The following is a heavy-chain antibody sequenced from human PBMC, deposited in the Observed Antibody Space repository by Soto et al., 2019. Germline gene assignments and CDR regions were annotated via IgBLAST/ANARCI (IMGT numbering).Heavy chain of an antibody. V-gene: IGHV4-59*08. CDR2: IYYSGST. CDR1: GASITNYY. Sequence: SETLSLTCTVSGASITNYYWGWIRQPPGKGLEWIGYIYYSGSTNYNPSLKSRVTISVDTSKNQFSLKLSSVTAADTAVYYCARHAGATSLDYWGQGTLVTVSS. D-gene: IGHD1-26*01. CDR3: ARHAGATSLDY. J-gene: IGHJ4*02.